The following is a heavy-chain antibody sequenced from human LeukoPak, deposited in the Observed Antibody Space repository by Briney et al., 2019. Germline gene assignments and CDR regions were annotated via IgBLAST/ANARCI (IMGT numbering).Heavy chain of an antibody. CDR2: IIPILGIA. D-gene: IGHD3-16*01. J-gene: IGHJ4*02. CDR3: ARDFGGIDY. CDR1: GGTFSSYA. V-gene: IGHV1-69*04. Sequence: SVKVSCKASGGTFSSYAISWVRQAPGQGLEWMGRIIPILGIANYAQKFQGRVTITADKSTSTAYMELRSLRSDDTAVYYCARDFGGIDYWGQGTLVTVSS.